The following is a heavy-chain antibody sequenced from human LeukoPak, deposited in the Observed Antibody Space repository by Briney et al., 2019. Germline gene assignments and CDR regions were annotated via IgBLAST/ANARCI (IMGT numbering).Heavy chain of an antibody. V-gene: IGHV3-20*04. CDR2: INWNGGST. CDR3: ARVESYCSSTSCSSFWFDP. D-gene: IGHD2-2*01. J-gene: IGHJ5*02. Sequence: GGSLRLSCAASGFTFDDYGMGWVRQAPGKGLEWVSGINWNGGSTGYADSVKGRFTISRDNAKNSLYLQMNSLRAEDTALYYCARVESYCSSTSCSSFWFDPWGQGTLVTVSS. CDR1: GFTFDDYG.